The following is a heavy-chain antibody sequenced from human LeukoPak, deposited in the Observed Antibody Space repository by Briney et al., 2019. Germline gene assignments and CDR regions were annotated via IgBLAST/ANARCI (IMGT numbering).Heavy chain of an antibody. CDR2: IYPGDSDT. CDR3: ARLGAIVVVPDTMPDWYYDL. D-gene: IGHD2-2*01. CDR1: GYIFTNYW. V-gene: IGHV5-51*01. Sequence: GESLKISCKGSGYIFTNYWIGWVRQMPGKGLEWMGMIYPGDSDTIYSPSFQGQVTISADKSITTAHLQWSSLKPSDTAMYYCARLGAIVVVPDTMPDWYYDLWGRGTLVTVSS. J-gene: IGHJ2*01.